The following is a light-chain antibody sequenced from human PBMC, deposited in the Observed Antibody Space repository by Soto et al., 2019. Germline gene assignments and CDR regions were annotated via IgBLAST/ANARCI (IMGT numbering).Light chain of an antibody. CDR3: QQYGTSPRT. CDR1: QSVRNNY. CDR2: AAS. Sequence: ESVLTQSPCTLSLSPGERATLSCRASQSVRNNYLAWYQQRPGQAPRLLIYAASSRATGIPDRFSGSGSGTDFTLTISRLEPEDFAVYYCQQYGTSPRTFGQGTKVDIK. V-gene: IGKV3-20*01. J-gene: IGKJ1*01.